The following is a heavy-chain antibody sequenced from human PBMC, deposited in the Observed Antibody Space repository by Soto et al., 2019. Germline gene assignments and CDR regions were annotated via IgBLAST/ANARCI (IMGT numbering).Heavy chain of an antibody. CDR1: GYTFTSYA. V-gene: IGHV1-3*01. Sequence: QVQLVQSGAEVKKPGASVKVSCKASGYTFTSYAMHWVRQAPGQRLEWMGWINAGNGNTKYSQKFQGRVTITRDTSASTAYRDLSSLRSEDTAVYYCARSVVVVTAADYWGQGTLVTVSS. CDR2: INAGNGNT. CDR3: ARSVVVVTAADY. D-gene: IGHD2-21*02. J-gene: IGHJ4*02.